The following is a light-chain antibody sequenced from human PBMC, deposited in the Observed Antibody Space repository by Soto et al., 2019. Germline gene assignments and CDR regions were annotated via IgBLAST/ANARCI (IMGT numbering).Light chain of an antibody. J-gene: IGKJ1*01. V-gene: IGKV1-5*03. CDR1: QSIINW. Sequence: DIQMTQSPSTLSASVGDRVTITCRASQSIINWLGWYQQKPGKAHKLLIYKAYSLESGVQSRFSGSGSGTDFTLTINRLQPDDFATYYCKHYNSFPWTFGQGTKVDI. CDR2: KAY. CDR3: KHYNSFPWT.